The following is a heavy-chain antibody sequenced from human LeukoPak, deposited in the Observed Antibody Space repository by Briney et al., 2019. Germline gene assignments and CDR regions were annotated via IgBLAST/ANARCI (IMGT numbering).Heavy chain of an antibody. D-gene: IGHD3-22*01. J-gene: IGHJ6*03. V-gene: IGHV1-18*01. CDR1: GYTFTSYG. CDR3: ARAYYYDSSGYYPTHYYYSYMDV. Sequence: ASVKVSCKASGYTFTSYGITWVRQAPGQGLEWMGWISAYNGNTNYAQKLQGRVTMTTDTSTSTAYMELRSLRSDDTAVYYCARAYYYDSSGYYPTHYYYSYMDVWGKGTTVTVSS. CDR2: ISAYNGNT.